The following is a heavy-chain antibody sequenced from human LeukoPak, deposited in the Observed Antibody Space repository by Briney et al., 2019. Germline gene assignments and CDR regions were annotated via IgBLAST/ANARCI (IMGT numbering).Heavy chain of an antibody. D-gene: IGHD2-15*01. Sequence: GGSLRLSCVASGFTFSSYAMSWVRQAPGKGLEWVSGISGRDGSTYYADSVRGRFTISRDNSKNALYLQMNSLRAEDTAIYYCAKSGLNRFDYWGQGTLVTVSS. CDR2: ISGRDGST. J-gene: IGHJ4*02. CDR1: GFTFSSYA. CDR3: AKSGLNRFDY. V-gene: IGHV3-23*01.